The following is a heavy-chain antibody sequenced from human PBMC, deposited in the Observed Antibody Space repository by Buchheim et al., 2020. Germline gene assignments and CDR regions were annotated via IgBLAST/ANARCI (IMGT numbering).Heavy chain of an antibody. CDR1: GFTFSSYA. D-gene: IGHD3-10*01. V-gene: IGHV3-30*04. Sequence: QVQLVESGGGVVQPGRSLRLSCAASGFTFSSYAMHWVRQAPGKGLEWVAVISYDGSNKYYADSVKGRFTISRDNSKNTLYLQMNSLRAEDTAVHYCARDPRITSYGMDVWGQGTT. J-gene: IGHJ6*02. CDR3: ARDPRITSYGMDV. CDR2: ISYDGSNK.